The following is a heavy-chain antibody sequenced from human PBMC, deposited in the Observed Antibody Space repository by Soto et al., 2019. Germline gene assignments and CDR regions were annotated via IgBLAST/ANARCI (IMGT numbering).Heavy chain of an antibody. CDR3: VRGDGDHCDGNGYLGRH. CDR2: IKSDGSGT. D-gene: IGHD5-18*01. V-gene: IGHV3-74*01. CDR1: GFTFSSYW. Sequence: EVQLVESGGGLVQLGRSLRLSCAASGFTFSSYWMHWVRQVPGKGLVWVSRIKSDGSGTYYAGSVEGRFTISRDNAQNTLYLQMNSLRAEDTAVYYCVRGDGDHCDGNGYLGRHWGQGTLVTVSS. J-gene: IGHJ4*02.